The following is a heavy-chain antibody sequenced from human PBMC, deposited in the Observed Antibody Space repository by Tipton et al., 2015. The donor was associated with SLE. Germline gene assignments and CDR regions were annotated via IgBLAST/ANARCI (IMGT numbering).Heavy chain of an antibody. V-gene: IGHV4-59*11. D-gene: IGHD5-24*01. Sequence: TLSLTCTVSGGSISSHYWSWFRLPPGKGLELIGYIYYSGSTNNNPTLKSRVTISVDTSKNQFSLKLSSVTAADTAVYYCAREPERWLQLKAFDIWGQGYMVPVS. CDR3: AREPERWLQLKAFDI. CDR1: GGSISSHY. CDR2: IYYSGST. J-gene: IGHJ3*02.